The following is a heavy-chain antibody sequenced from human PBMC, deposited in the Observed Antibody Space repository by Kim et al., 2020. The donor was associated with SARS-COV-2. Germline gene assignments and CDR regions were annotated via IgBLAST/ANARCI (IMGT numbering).Heavy chain of an antibody. D-gene: IGHD3-10*01. V-gene: IGHV4-38-2*02. CDR3: AREYVTMVRGVNLFDY. CDR2: IYHSGST. J-gene: IGHJ4*02. CDR1: GYSISSGYY. Sequence: SETLSLTCTVSGYSISSGYYWGWIRQPPGKGLEWIGSIYHSGSTYYNPSLKSRVTISVDTSKNQFSLKLSSVTAADTAVYYCAREYVTMVRGVNLFDYWGQGTLVTVSS.